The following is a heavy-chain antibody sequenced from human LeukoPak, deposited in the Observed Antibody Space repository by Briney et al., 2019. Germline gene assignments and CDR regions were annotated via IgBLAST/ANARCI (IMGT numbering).Heavy chain of an antibody. D-gene: IGHD3-22*01. J-gene: IGHJ4*02. CDR2: IYTSGST. CDR1: GGSISSYY. Sequence: SETLSLTCTVSGGSISSYYWSWLRQPAGKGLEWIGRIYTSGSTNYNPSLKSRVTMSVDTSKNQFSLKLSSVTAADTAVYYCASYYYDSSGLREDYFDYWGQGTLVTVSS. CDR3: ASYYYDSSGLREDYFDY. V-gene: IGHV4-4*07.